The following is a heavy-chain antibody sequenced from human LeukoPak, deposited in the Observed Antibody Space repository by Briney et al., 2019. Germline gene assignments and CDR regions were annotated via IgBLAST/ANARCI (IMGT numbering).Heavy chain of an antibody. CDR1: GYTFTSYA. CDR2: INTNTGNL. V-gene: IGHV7-4-1*02. CDR3: ARGANYHDSSGYYREDY. J-gene: IGHJ4*02. D-gene: IGHD3-22*01. Sequence: ASVKVSCKASGYTFTSYAMNWVRQAPGQGLEWMGGINTNTGNLMYAQAFTGRFVLSFDTSVTTAYLQISSLKAEDTAIYYCARGANYHDSSGYYREDYWGQGTLVTVSS.